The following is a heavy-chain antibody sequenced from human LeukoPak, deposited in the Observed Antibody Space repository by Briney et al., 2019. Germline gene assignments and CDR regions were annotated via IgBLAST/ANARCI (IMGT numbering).Heavy chain of an antibody. CDR2: IIPIFGIT. CDR3: ARGPGDYGDFNWFDR. Sequence: SVKVSCKSSGGSFSTYAVTWGRQAPGQGLEWIGGIIPIFGITNYAQKFQGRVTITADESTSTVFMDLSSLRSEDMALYYCARGPGDYGDFNWFDRWGQGTLVTVSS. D-gene: IGHD4-17*01. J-gene: IGHJ5*02. V-gene: IGHV1-69*13. CDR1: GGSFSTYA.